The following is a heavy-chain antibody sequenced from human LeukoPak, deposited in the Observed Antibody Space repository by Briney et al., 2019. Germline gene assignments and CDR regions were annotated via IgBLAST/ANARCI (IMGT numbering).Heavy chain of an antibody. CDR1: GFTFGSYS. V-gene: IGHV3-15*01. CDR3: TSSRLGTPSAFDI. D-gene: IGHD1-1*01. Sequence: GGSLRLSCAASGFTFGSYSMSWVRQAPGKGLEWVGRIKSKTDGGTTDYGAPVNGRFTISRDDSKTTLFLQMNSLKTEDTAVYYCTSSRLGTPSAFDIWGQGTMVTVSS. J-gene: IGHJ3*02. CDR2: IKSKTDGGTT.